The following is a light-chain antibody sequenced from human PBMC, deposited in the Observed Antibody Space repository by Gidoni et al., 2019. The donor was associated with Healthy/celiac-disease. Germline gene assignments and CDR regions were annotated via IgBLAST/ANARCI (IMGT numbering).Light chain of an antibody. CDR1: QSVSSY. J-gene: IGKJ4*01. V-gene: IGKV3-11*01. CDR2: AAS. CDR3: QQRSNWPLT. Sequence: EIELTQDPASLSLSPGERANLSCRASQSVSSYLAWYQQKPGQAPRLLIYAASNRATGIPARFSGSGSGTDFTLTISSLEPEDFAVYYCQQRSNWPLTFGGGTKVEIK.